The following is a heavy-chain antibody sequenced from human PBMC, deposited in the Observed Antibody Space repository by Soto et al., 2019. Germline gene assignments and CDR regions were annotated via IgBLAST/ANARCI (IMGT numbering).Heavy chain of an antibody. Sequence: GESLKISCKGSGYTFTDYWITWVRQKPGKGLEWMGRIDPSDSQTYYSPSFRGHVTISVTKSITTVFLQWSSLRASDTAMYYCARQIYDSDTGPNFQYYFDSWGQGTPVTSPQ. J-gene: IGHJ4*02. D-gene: IGHD3-22*01. CDR1: GYTFTDYW. CDR2: IDPSDSQT. CDR3: ARQIYDSDTGPNFQYYFDS. V-gene: IGHV5-10-1*01.